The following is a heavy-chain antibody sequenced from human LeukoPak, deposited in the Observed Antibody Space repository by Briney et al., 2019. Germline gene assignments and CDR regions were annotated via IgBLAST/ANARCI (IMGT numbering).Heavy chain of an antibody. CDR2: ISGSSSYI. D-gene: IGHD6-19*01. CDR1: GFTFSSYS. J-gene: IGHJ3*02. Sequence: PGGSLRLSCAASGFTFSSYSMNWVRQAPGKGLEWVSSISGSSSYINYADSVKVRFTISRDNAQNSLFLQLNSLRAEDTAVYYCARDPYSSGWYKDAFDIWGQGTMVTVSS. CDR3: ARDPYSSGWYKDAFDI. V-gene: IGHV3-21*01.